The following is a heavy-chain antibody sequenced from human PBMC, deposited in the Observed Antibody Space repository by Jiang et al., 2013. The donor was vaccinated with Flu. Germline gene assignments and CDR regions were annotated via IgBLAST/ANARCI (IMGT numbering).Heavy chain of an antibody. CDR2: IYYDGRNK. J-gene: IGHJ3*02. D-gene: IGHD2-21*01. CDR1: GFTFSSYA. Sequence: VQLVESGGGVVQPERSLRLSCAASGFTFSSYAMHWVRQAPGKGLEWVAVIYYDGRNKYYADSVKGRITISRDNSKNTLYLQINSLKVEDTAVYYCARDRSGFHVVEDAFDIWGQGTMGHRLF. CDR3: ARDRSGFHVVEDAFDI. V-gene: IGHV3-30*04.